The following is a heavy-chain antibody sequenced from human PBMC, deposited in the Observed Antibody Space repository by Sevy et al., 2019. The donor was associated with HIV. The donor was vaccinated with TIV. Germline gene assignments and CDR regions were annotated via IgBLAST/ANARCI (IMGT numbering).Heavy chain of an antibody. Sequence: ASVKVSCKASGYTFTSYAMHWVRQAPGQRLEWMGWINAGNGNTKYSQKFQGRVTITRDTSASTAYMELGSLRSEDTAVYYCARERGRSINWFDPWGQGTLVTVSS. CDR3: ARERGRSINWFDP. J-gene: IGHJ5*02. V-gene: IGHV1-3*01. CDR1: GYTFTSYA. D-gene: IGHD3-16*01. CDR2: INAGNGNT.